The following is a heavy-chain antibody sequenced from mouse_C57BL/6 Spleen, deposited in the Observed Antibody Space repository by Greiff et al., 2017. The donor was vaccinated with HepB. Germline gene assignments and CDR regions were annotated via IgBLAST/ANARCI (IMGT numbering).Heavy chain of an antibody. CDR2: IDPSDSYT. V-gene: IGHV1-69*01. J-gene: IGHJ4*01. CDR1: GYTFTSYW. CDR3: ARFRPYYYAMDY. Sequence: VQLQQPGAELVMPGASVKLSCKASGYTFTSYWMHWVKQRPGQGLEWIGEIDPSDSYTNYNQKFKGKSTLTVDKSSSTAYMQLSSLTSEDSAVYYCARFRPYYYAMDYWGQGTSVTVSS.